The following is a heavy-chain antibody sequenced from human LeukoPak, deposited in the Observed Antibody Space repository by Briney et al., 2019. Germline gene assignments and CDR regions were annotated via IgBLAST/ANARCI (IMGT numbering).Heavy chain of an antibody. Sequence: GGSLRLSCAASGFTFSSYWMSWVRQAPGKGLEWVANIYQDGSEKYYVDSVEGRFTISRDNGKNSLYLQSNSLRAEDTAVYYCASVVPYYYYMDVWGKGTTVTISS. CDR2: IYQDGSEK. J-gene: IGHJ6*03. CDR1: GFTFSSYW. V-gene: IGHV3-7*01. CDR3: ASVVPYYYYMDV. D-gene: IGHD2-21*01.